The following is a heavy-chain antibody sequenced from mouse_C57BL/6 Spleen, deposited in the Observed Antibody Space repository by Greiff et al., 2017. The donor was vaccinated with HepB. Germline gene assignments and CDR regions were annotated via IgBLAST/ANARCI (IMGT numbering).Heavy chain of an antibody. CDR2: INPGSGGT. CDR1: GYAFTNYL. Sequence: VQLQQSGAELVRPGTSVKVSCKASGYAFTNYLIEWVKQRPGQGLEWIGVINPGSGGTNYNEKFKGKATLTADKSSSTAYMQLSSLTSEDTAVYFLARVDSSGYWFAYWGQGTLFTVAA. CDR3: ARVDSSGYWFAY. D-gene: IGHD3-2*02. J-gene: IGHJ3*01. V-gene: IGHV1-54*01.